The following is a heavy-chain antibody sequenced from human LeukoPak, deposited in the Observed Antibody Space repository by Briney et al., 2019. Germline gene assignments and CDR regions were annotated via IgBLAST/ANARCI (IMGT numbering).Heavy chain of an antibody. V-gene: IGHV4-31*03. J-gene: IGHJ4*02. D-gene: IGHD2-2*01. Sequence: SETLSLTCTVSGGSVSSGGYYWNWIRQHPGKGLEWIGYISYSGSTYYNPSLKSRVSISVDTSKNQFSLKLSSVTAADTAVYYCARGYKDIVVVPAATNSYYFDYWGQGTLVTVSS. CDR2: ISYSGST. CDR3: ARGYKDIVVVPAATNSYYFDY. CDR1: GGSVSSGGYY.